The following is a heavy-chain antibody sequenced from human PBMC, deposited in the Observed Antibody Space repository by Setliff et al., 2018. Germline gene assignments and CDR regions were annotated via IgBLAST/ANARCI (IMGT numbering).Heavy chain of an antibody. D-gene: IGHD5-18*01. CDR2: MYYSGDT. V-gene: IGHV4-59*08. CDR3: ARLPPLHTPMALTFDY. Sequence: SETLSLTCAASGGTFSDYYWTWIRQPPGKGLEWIGYMYYSGDTNYNPSLKSRVTISVDTSKNQFSLELRSVTAADTAVYYCARLPPLHTPMALTFDYWGQGILVTVSS. CDR1: GGTFSDYY. J-gene: IGHJ4*02.